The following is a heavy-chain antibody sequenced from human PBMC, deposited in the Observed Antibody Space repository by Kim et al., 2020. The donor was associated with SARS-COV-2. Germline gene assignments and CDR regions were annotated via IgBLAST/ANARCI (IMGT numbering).Heavy chain of an antibody. Sequence: SETLSLTCTVSGGSISSGGYYWSWIRQHPGKGLEWIGYIYYSGSTYYNPSLKSRVTISVDTSKNQFSLKLSSVTAADTAVYYCASERYFPGTDYGDYEVTFDYWGQGTLVTVSS. J-gene: IGHJ4*02. D-gene: IGHD4-17*01. V-gene: IGHV4-31*03. CDR3: ASERYFPGTDYGDYEVTFDY. CDR2: IYYSGST. CDR1: GGSISSGGYY.